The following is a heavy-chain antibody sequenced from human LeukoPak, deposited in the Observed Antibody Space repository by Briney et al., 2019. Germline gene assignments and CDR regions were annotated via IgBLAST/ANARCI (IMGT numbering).Heavy chain of an antibody. Sequence: ASVKVSCKASGYTFTGYYMHWVRQAPGQGLEWMGWINPNSGGTNYAQKFQGRVTMTRDMSISTAYMELSRLRSDDTAVYYCARDSSSLVYYGMDVWGQGTTVTVSS. CDR3: ARDSSSLVYYGMDV. CDR2: INPNSGGT. J-gene: IGHJ6*02. D-gene: IGHD6-13*01. V-gene: IGHV1-2*02. CDR1: GYTFTGYY.